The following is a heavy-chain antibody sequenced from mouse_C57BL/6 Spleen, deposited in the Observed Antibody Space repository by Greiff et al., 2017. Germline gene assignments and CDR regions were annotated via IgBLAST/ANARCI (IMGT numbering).Heavy chain of an antibody. D-gene: IGHD1-1*01. V-gene: IGHV2-6-1*01. CDR2: IWSDGST. Sequence: VHLVESGPGLVAPSQSLSITCTVSGFSLTSYGVHWVRQPPGTGLEWLVVIWSDGSTTYNSALKSRLSINKDNSKSQVFLKMNSPQTDDTAMYYCARQSSLNYAMDYGGQGTSVTGSS. CDR1: GFSLTSYG. J-gene: IGHJ4*01. CDR3: ARQSSLNYAMDY.